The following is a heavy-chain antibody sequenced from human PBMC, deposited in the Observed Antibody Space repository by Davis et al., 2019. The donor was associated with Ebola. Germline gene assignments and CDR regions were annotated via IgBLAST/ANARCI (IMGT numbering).Heavy chain of an antibody. CDR3: ARDSSGWYNTNGFDP. CDR1: GFTFSAYY. D-gene: IGHD6-19*01. J-gene: IGHJ5*02. V-gene: IGHV3-11*01. CDR2: ISSSGSTI. Sequence: GGLLRPSCPPPGFTFSAYYMSWIRQAPGKGLEWVSYISSSGSTIYYADSVKGRFTISRDNAKNSLYLQMNSLRAEDTAVYYCARDSSGWYNTNGFDPWGQGTLVTVSS.